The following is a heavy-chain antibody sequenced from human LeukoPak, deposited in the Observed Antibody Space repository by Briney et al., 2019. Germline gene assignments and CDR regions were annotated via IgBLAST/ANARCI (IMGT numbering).Heavy chain of an antibody. CDR3: ARGLGYCSSTSCARPAFFDY. CDR2: IYYSGST. D-gene: IGHD2-2*01. CDR1: GGSINSSSYY. J-gene: IGHJ4*02. Sequence: SETLSLTCTVSGGSINSSSYYWGWIRQPPGKGLEWIGSIYYSGSTYYNPSLKSRVTISVDTSKNQFSLKLSSVTAADTAVYYCARGLGYCSSTSCARPAFFDYWGQGTLVTVSS. V-gene: IGHV4-39*07.